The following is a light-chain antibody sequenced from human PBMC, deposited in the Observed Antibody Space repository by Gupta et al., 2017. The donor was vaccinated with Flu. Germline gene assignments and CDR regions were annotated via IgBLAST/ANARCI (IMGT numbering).Light chain of an antibody. CDR3: QQYNNWPPMST. Sequence: EIVMTQSPATLSVSPGERATLSCRASQSVSSNLAWYQQKPGQAPRLLIYDASTRATGIPARFSGSGSGTVFTLTISSLQSEDFAVYYCQQYNNWPPMSTFGQGTKLEIK. V-gene: IGKV3-15*01. CDR1: QSVSSN. CDR2: DAS. J-gene: IGKJ2*01.